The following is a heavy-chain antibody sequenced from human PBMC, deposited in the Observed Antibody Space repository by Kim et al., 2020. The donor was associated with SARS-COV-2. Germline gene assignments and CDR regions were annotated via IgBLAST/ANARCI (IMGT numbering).Heavy chain of an antibody. J-gene: IGHJ5*02. CDR3: AIQRGGWYEGRVGWFDP. V-gene: IGHV4-59*08. CDR1: GGSISSYY. CDR2: IYYSGST. D-gene: IGHD6-19*01. Sequence: SETLSLTCTVSGGSISSYYWSWIRQPPGKGLEWIGYIYYSGSTNYNPSLKSRVTISVDTSKNQFSLKLSSVTAADTAVYYCAIQRGGWYEGRVGWFDPWGQGTLVTVSS.